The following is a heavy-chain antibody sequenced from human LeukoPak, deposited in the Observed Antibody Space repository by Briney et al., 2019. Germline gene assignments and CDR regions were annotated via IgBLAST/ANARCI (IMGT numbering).Heavy chain of an antibody. CDR3: ARGSSSLQLLPYYYYYMDV. CDR2: INPNSGGT. V-gene: IGHV1-2*02. Sequence: ASVKVSYKASGYTFTGYYMHWVRQAPGQGLEWMGWINPNSGGTNYAQKFQGRVTMTRDTSISTAYMELSRLRSDDTAVYYCARGSSSLQLLPYYYYYMDVWGKGTTVTISS. D-gene: IGHD6-13*01. J-gene: IGHJ6*03. CDR1: GYTFTGYY.